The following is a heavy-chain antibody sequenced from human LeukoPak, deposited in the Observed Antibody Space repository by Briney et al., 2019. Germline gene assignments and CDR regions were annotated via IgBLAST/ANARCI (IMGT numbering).Heavy chain of an antibody. V-gene: IGHV3-30*02. CDR1: GFSFSNYG. Sequence: PGGSLRLSCAASGFSFSNYGMHWVRQAPGKGLEWAAFIRFDGTDEFYADSGKGRFTISRDNSQNTVSLQVNNLRTEDTAFYYCAKTSLSDASSHYYYMDVWGKGTTVTVSS. CDR3: AKTSLSDASSHYYYMDV. J-gene: IGHJ6*03. CDR2: IRFDGTDE. D-gene: IGHD3-3*01.